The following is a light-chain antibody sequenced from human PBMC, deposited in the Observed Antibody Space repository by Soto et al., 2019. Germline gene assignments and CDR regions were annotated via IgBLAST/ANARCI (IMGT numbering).Light chain of an antibody. Sequence: EIVLTQSPGTLSLSPGERATLSCRASQSVSSSYLAWYQQKPGQAPRLLIYDASSRATGIQDRFSGSGSGTDLTLTISRLETEDFAVYFCQKYGSSPYTFGQGTKLEIK. J-gene: IGKJ2*01. CDR3: QKYGSSPYT. V-gene: IGKV3-20*01. CDR2: DAS. CDR1: QSVSSSY.